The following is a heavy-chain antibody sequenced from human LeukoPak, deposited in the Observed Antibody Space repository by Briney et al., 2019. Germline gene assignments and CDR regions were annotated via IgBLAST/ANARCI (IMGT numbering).Heavy chain of an antibody. Sequence: SETLSLTCTVSGGSISSYYWSWIWQPPGKGLEWIGYIYYSGSTNYNPSLKSRVTISVDTSKNQFSLKLSSVTAADTAVYYCAKDHQYCGGDCYSTTTYYFDYWGQGTLVTVSS. V-gene: IGHV4-59*01. J-gene: IGHJ4*02. CDR1: GGSISSYY. D-gene: IGHD2-21*02. CDR3: AKDHQYCGGDCYSTTTYYFDY. CDR2: IYYSGST.